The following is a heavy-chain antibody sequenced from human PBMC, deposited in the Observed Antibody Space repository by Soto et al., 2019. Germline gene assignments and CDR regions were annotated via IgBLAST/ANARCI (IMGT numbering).Heavy chain of an antibody. CDR2: MNPNSGNT. J-gene: IGHJ5*02. Sequence: QVQLVQSGAEVKKPGASVKVPCKASGYTFTSYDINWVRQATGQGLEYLGWMNPNSGNTGYVQKFQGRVTMTRDTSISTAYMELSSLRSEDTAVYFCARGVKYGAYSRWFDPWGQGTLVTVSS. D-gene: IGHD4-17*01. V-gene: IGHV1-8*01. CDR1: GYTFTSYD. CDR3: ARGVKYGAYSRWFDP.